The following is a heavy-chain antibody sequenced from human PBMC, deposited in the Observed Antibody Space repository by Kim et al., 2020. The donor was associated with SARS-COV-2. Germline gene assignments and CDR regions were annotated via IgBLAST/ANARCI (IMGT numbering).Heavy chain of an antibody. V-gene: IGHV1-46*01. Sequence: ASVKVSCKASGYTFTSYYMHWVRQAPGQGLEWMGIINPSGGSTSYAQKFQGRVTMTRDTSTSTVYMELSSLRSEDTAVYYCARVHEENYYDFWSGYKYYYGMDVWGQGTTVTVSS. J-gene: IGHJ6*02. CDR3: ARVHEENYYDFWSGYKYYYGMDV. CDR2: INPSGGST. D-gene: IGHD3-3*01. CDR1: GYTFTSYY.